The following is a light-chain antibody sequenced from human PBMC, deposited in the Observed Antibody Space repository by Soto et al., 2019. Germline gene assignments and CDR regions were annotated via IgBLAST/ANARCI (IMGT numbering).Light chain of an antibody. CDR2: LEGSGSY. J-gene: IGLJ3*02. CDR1: SGHSSYI. CDR3: ETWDSNTHTV. Sequence: QLVLTQSSSASASLGPSVKLTCTLSSGHSSYIIAWHQQQPGKAPRYLMKLEGSGSYNKGSGVPDRLSGSSSGADRYLTISNLQFEDEADYYCETWDSNTHTVFGGGTKLTVL. V-gene: IGLV4-60*02.